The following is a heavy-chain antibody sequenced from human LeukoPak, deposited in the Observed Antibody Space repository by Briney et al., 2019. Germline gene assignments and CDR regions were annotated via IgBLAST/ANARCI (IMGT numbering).Heavy chain of an antibody. CDR1: GFTFSSYS. J-gene: IGHJ4*02. D-gene: IGHD3-10*01. CDR2: IKQDGSEK. CDR3: AREWFGENDFDY. V-gene: IGHV3-7*01. Sequence: PGGSLRLSCAASGFTFSSYSMSWVRQAPGKGLEWVANIKQDGSEKYYVDSVKGRFTISRDNAKNSLYLQMNSLRAEDTAVYYCAREWFGENDFDYWGQGTLVTVSS.